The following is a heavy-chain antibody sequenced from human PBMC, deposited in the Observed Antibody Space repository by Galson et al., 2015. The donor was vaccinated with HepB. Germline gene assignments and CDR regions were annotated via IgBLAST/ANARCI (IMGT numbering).Heavy chain of an antibody. D-gene: IGHD3-10*01. CDR2: ITPIFGTA. CDR1: GGTFSRYA. Sequence: SVKVSCKASGGTFSRYAISWVRQDPGQGLEWMGGITPIFGTASYAQKFQGRVAITADESTSTVYMELSSLRSEDTAVYYCARGYGPGNYYYHYWGQGTLVTVSS. CDR3: ARGYGPGNYYYHY. V-gene: IGHV1-69*13. J-gene: IGHJ4*02.